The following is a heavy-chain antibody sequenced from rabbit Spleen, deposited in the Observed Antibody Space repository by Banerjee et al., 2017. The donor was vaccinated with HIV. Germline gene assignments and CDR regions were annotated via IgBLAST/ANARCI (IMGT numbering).Heavy chain of an antibody. CDR1: GIDFSSYFY. CDR2: IDPVFGIT. CDR3: ARDGAGGSYFAL. V-gene: IGHV1S43*01. Sequence: QQQLEESGGGLVKPGGTLTLTCKASGIDFSSYFYIWWVRQAPGKGLEWIGYIDPVFGITYYANWVNGRFSISRENAQNTVFLQMTSLTAADTATYFCARDGAGGSYFALWGPGTLVTVS. J-gene: IGHJ4*01. D-gene: IGHD8-1*01.